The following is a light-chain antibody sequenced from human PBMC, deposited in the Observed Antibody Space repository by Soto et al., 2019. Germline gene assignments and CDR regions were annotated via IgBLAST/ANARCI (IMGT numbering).Light chain of an antibody. CDR1: QSISSW. V-gene: IGKV1-5*03. CDR2: KAS. J-gene: IGKJ1*01. CDR3: QQYNSYPWT. Sequence: DIQMTQSPSTLSASVGDRVTITCRASQSISSWLAWYHQKPGKAPKLLIYKASSLESGVSSRFSGSGSGTEFTLTISSLQPDDFATDYCQQYNSYPWTFGQGTKVEIK.